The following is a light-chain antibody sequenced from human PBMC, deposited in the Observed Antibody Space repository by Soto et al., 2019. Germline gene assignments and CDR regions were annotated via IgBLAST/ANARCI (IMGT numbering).Light chain of an antibody. J-gene: IGKJ5*01. CDR1: QSVGGY. CDR3: QQRSNWPIT. CDR2: DAS. Sequence: EIELPQSASTRSLSPGESATLSCRASQSVGGYLAWYQQRPGQAPRVLIYDASNRATGIPVRFSGSGSGTDFTLTISSLEPEDFAVYYCQQRSNWPITFGQGTRLEI. V-gene: IGKV3-11*01.